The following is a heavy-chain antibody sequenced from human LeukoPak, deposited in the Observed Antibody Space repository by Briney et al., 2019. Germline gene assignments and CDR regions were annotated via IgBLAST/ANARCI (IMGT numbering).Heavy chain of an antibody. V-gene: IGHV4-38-2*02. J-gene: IGHJ4*02. CDR3: ARQFSLAGTAFDY. CDR2: IYHSGST. Sequence: PSETLSLTCTVSGYSISSGYYWGWIRQPPGKGLEWIGSIYHSGSTYYNPSLKSRVTISVDTSKNQFSLKLSSVTAADTAVYYCARQFSLAGTAFDYWGQGTLVTVSS. D-gene: IGHD6-19*01. CDR1: GYSISSGYY.